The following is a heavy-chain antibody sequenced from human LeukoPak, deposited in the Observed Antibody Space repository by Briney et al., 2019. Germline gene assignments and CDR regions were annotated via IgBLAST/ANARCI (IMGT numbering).Heavy chain of an antibody. D-gene: IGHD2-15*01. CDR2: IYHSGST. Sequence: SETLSLTCTVSGYSISSGYYWGWIRQPPGKGLEWIGSIYHSGSTYYNPSLKSRVTISVDTSKNQFSLKLSSVTAADTAVYYCARDGDIVVVVAGVNWFDPWGQGTLVTVSS. CDR3: ARDGDIVVVVAGVNWFDP. J-gene: IGHJ5*02. V-gene: IGHV4-38-2*02. CDR1: GYSISSGYY.